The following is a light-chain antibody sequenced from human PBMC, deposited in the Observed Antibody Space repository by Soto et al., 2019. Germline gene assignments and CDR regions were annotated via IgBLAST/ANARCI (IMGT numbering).Light chain of an antibody. CDR1: QSVRSN. V-gene: IGKV3-15*01. Sequence: EIVMTQSPVTLSVSPGERATLSCRASQSVRSNLAWYQQKPGQAPSLLIYGAFTRATGIPTRFSGTGSGTEFILTISSLQSEDFALYYCQQYNDWPLTFGQGTKVEV. CDR2: GAF. J-gene: IGKJ1*01. CDR3: QQYNDWPLT.